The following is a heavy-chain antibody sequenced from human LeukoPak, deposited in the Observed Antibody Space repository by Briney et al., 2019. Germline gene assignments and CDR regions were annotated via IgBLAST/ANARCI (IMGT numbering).Heavy chain of an antibody. J-gene: IGHJ4*02. D-gene: IGHD4-17*01. CDR3: ARNFGADFDY. V-gene: IGHV1-2*02. Sequence: ASVKVSCKASGYIFTSYYIHWVRQAPGQGLEWMGWINPNNGATNYAQKFQGRVTMTGDTSITTAYMELRSLRSDDPAVYYCARNFGADFDYWGQGTLGTVSS. CDR2: INPNNGAT. CDR1: GYIFTSYY.